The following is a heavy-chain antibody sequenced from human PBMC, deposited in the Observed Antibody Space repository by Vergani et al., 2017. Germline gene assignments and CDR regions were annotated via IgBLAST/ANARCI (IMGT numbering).Heavy chain of an antibody. J-gene: IGHJ4*02. D-gene: IGHD1-26*01. CDR2: ITPLFGTT. CDR3: ASLEREIGGATL. Sequence: QVQLVRSGAEVKKPGSSVKVSCKASGGTFSSHGISWVRQAPGQGFEWMGRITPLFGTTNIPQKFRGRVTITADESTSTAYMELSSLRSEDTAVYYCASLEREIGGATLWGQGTLVTVSS. CDR1: GGTFSSHG. V-gene: IGHV1-69*13.